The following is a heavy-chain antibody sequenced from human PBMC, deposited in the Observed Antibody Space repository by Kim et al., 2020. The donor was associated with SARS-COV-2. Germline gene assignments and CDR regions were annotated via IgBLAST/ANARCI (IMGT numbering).Heavy chain of an antibody. CDR2: IYPGDSDT. CDR1: GYSFTSYW. D-gene: IGHD3-10*01. Sequence: GESLKISCKGSGYSFTSYWIGWVRQMPGKGLEWMGIIYPGDSDTRYSPSFQGQVTISADKSISTAYLQWSSLKASDTAMYYCARLRWGRVWFGELSNARAPYGMDVWGQGTTVTVSS. V-gene: IGHV5-51*01. J-gene: IGHJ6*02. CDR3: ARLRWGRVWFGELSNARAPYGMDV.